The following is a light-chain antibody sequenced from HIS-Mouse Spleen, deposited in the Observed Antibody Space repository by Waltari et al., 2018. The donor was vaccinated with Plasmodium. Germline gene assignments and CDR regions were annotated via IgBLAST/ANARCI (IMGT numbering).Light chain of an antibody. Sequence: QSALTQPPSASGTPGPRVTISSSGSSSNIGSNPVNWYPQLPGTAPKLRIYSNNQRPSGVPDRFSGSKSGTSASLAISGLQSEDEADYYCAAWDDSLNGPVFGGGTKLTVL. J-gene: IGLJ2*01. V-gene: IGLV1-44*01. CDR1: SSNIGSNP. CDR2: SNN. CDR3: AAWDDSLNGPV.